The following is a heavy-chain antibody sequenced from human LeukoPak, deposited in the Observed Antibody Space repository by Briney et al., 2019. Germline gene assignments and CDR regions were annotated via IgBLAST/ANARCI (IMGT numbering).Heavy chain of an antibody. V-gene: IGHV1-8*03. CDR3: ARRLGLRWDLQAFDI. CDR1: GYTFSSYE. Sequence: ASVKVSCKASGYTFSSYEINWVRQATGQGLEWMGWMNPNSGNTGYTQKFQGRVTITRNTFISTAYMELSSLTSEDTAVYYCARRLGLRWDLQAFDIWGQGTMVTVSS. J-gene: IGHJ3*02. CDR2: MNPNSGNT. D-gene: IGHD4-23*01.